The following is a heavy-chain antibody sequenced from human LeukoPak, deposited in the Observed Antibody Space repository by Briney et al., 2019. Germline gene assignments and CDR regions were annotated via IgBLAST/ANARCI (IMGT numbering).Heavy chain of an antibody. D-gene: IGHD4-17*01. CDR2: INTGGNLI. V-gene: IGHV3-48*03. Sequence: PGGSLRLSCAASGFTFSSYEMNWVRQAPGKGLEWVSYINTGGNLIHYADSVKGRFTVSRDNAKNSMYLQMNSLRAEDTAVYYCATTGIKSVTTHGPWGQGTRSPSPQ. J-gene: IGHJ5*02. CDR1: GFTFSSYE. CDR3: ATTGIKSVTTHGP.